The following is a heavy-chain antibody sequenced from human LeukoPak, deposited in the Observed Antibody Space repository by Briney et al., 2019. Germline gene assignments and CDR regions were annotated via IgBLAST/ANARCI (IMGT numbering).Heavy chain of an antibody. V-gene: IGHV1-18*01. D-gene: IGHD4-11*01. CDR3: ARLIPAVTTL. J-gene: IGHJ4*02. CDR2: ISAYNGNT. CDR1: GGTFSSYA. Sequence: ASVKLSCKASGGTFSSYAISWVRQAPGQGLEWMGWISAYNGNTNYAQKLQGRVTMTTDTSTSTAYMELRSLRSDDTAVYYCARLIPAVTTLWGQGTLVTVSS.